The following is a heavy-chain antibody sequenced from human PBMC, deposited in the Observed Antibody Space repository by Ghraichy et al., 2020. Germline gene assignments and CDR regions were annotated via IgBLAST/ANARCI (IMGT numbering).Heavy chain of an antibody. Sequence: GGSLRLSCAASGFTFSTYGMHWVRQAPGKGLEWVAVISYDGSNKYYADSVKGRFTISRDNSKNTVYLQMNSLRAEDTAVYYCAKSSRGYSYGWGQDYFDYWGQGILVTVSS. D-gene: IGHD5-18*01. CDR3: AKSSRGYSYGWGQDYFDY. V-gene: IGHV3-30*18. J-gene: IGHJ4*02. CDR2: ISYDGSNK. CDR1: GFTFSTYG.